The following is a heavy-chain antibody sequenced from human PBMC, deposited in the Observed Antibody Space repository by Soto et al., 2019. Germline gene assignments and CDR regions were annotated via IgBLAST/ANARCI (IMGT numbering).Heavy chain of an antibody. J-gene: IGHJ4*02. Sequence: PSETLSLTCTVSGGSISSGSYYWGWIRQPPGKGLEWIGSTYYSGSTYYNPSLKSRVTISVDTSNNQFSLRLRSVTAADTAMYYCSRHPAYWGQGTLVTVSS. CDR3: SRHPAY. V-gene: IGHV4-39*01. CDR1: GGSISSGSYY. CDR2: TYYSGST.